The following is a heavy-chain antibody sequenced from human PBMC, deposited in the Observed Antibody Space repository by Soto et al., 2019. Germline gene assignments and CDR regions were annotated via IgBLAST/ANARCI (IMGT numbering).Heavy chain of an antibody. CDR3: ANLAKNYYHYMDV. J-gene: IGHJ6*03. CDR1: GFSFSDYY. Sequence: GGSLRLSCAASGFSFSDYYMSWIRQAPGKGLEWVSLISTSGSSTDYADSVKGRFTISGDNAKNSLSLQMNSLRAEDTAVYYCANLAKNYYHYMDVWGKGTTVTVSS. V-gene: IGHV3-11*01. CDR2: ISTSGSST. D-gene: IGHD1-26*01.